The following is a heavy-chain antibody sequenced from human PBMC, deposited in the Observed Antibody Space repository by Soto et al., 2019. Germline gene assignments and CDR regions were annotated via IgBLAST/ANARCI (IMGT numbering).Heavy chain of an antibody. Sequence: EVQLVESGGGLVQPGGSLRLSCAASGFTFSSYWMSWVRQAPGKGLEWVANTKPDGSQKYYVDAVKGRFTISRDNAENSLYLQRNSVRAEDTAVYYCAGDPDFTPGAGMDVWGQGTTVTVSS. CDR2: TKPDGSQK. CDR3: AGDPDFTPGAGMDV. CDR1: GFTFSSYW. J-gene: IGHJ6*02. V-gene: IGHV3-7*01. D-gene: IGHD3-3*01.